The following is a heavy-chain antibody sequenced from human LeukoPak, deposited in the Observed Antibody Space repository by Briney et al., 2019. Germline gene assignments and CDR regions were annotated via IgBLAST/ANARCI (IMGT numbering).Heavy chain of an antibody. CDR3: ARGSDYDDYFYMDF. CDR2: MNPKSGAT. CDR1: GYRFTGYY. J-gene: IGHJ6*03. Sequence: GASVKVSCKASGYRFTGYYLHWVRQAPGQGLEWMGWMNPKSGATDYARKFQGRVTMTRDTSINTAYMELTRLRSDDTAVYFCARGSDYDDYFYMDFWGKGTTVTVSS. V-gene: IGHV1-2*02.